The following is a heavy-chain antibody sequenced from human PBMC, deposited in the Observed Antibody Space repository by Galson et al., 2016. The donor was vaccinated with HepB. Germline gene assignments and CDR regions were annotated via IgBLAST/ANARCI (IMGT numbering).Heavy chain of an antibody. CDR1: GFTFSRYG. CDR3: AKAYYQGAHGFDI. D-gene: IGHD3-22*01. CDR2: ISMSGNSR. Sequence: SLRLSCAGSGFTFSRYGMTWARQAPGKGLEDVSSISMSGNSRDYAESVKGRFTISRDNSRSMLFLQMNSLRAEDTAVYYCAKAYYQGAHGFDIWGQGTRVTVSS. J-gene: IGHJ3*02. V-gene: IGHV3-23*01.